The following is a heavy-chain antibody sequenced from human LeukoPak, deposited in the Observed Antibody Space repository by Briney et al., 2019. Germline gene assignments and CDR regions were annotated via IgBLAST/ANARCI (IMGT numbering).Heavy chain of an antibody. CDR3: ARDNGDRYNTYFDY. Sequence: ASVKVSCKASGGTFSSYAISWVRQAPGQGLEWMGGIIPIFGTANHAQKFQGRVTITADKSTSTAYMELSSLRSEDTAVYYCARDNGDRYNTYFDYWGEGTLVTVSS. J-gene: IGHJ4*02. V-gene: IGHV1-69*06. CDR2: IIPIFGTA. CDR1: GGTFSSYA. D-gene: IGHD5-24*01.